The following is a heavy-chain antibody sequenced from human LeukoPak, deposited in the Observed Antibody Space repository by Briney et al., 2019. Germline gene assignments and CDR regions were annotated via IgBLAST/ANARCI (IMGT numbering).Heavy chain of an antibody. V-gene: IGHV3-21*01. J-gene: IGHJ1*01. CDR1: GFTFSSYS. Sequence: GGSLRLSCAASGFTFSSYSMNWVRQAPGKGLEWVSSISSSSSYIYYADSVKGRFTISRDNSKNTQYLQMNSLRAEDTAVYYCARDLPLGLGCGGDCRAQLDWGQGTLVTVSS. CDR3: ARDLPLGLGCGGDCRAQLD. CDR2: ISSSSSYI. D-gene: IGHD2-21*02.